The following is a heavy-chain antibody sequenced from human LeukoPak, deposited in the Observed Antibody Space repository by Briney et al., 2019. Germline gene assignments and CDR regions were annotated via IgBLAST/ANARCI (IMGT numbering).Heavy chain of an antibody. V-gene: IGHV1-2*02. Sequence: ASVKVSCKASGYTFTGYYMHWVRQAPGQGLEWMGWINPNSGGTNYAQKFQGRVTMTRDTSISTAYMELSSLRSEDTAVYYCASPGVATTSYYYYYYMDVWGKGTTVTVSS. J-gene: IGHJ6*03. D-gene: IGHD5-12*01. CDR1: GYTFTGYY. CDR3: ASPGVATTSYYYYYYMDV. CDR2: INPNSGGT.